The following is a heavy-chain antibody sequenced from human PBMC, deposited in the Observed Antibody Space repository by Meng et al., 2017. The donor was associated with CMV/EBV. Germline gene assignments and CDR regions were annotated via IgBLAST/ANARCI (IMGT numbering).Heavy chain of an antibody. Sequence: ASVKVSCKASGYTFTSYDINWVRQATGQGLEWMGWMNPNSGNTGYAQKFQGRVTITRNTSISTAYMELSSLRSEDTAVYYCARGDYDFWSGYYTRIHGCFDPWGQGTLVTVSS. CDR2: MNPNSGNT. V-gene: IGHV1-8*03. D-gene: IGHD3-3*01. CDR1: GYTFTSYD. CDR3: ARGDYDFWSGYYTRIHGCFDP. J-gene: IGHJ5*02.